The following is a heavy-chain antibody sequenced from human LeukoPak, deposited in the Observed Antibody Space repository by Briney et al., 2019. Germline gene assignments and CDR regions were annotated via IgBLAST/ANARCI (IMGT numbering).Heavy chain of an antibody. D-gene: IGHD5-18*01. CDR1: GFTFSSNG. V-gene: IGHV3-33*01. CDR3: ARDQLAIQLWLGHPHF. CDR2: IWDDGSNK. Sequence: GGSLRLSCAASGFTFSSNGMDWVRQAPGKGLEWVAVIWDDGSNKYYADSVKGRFTISRDNSKNTLYLQMNSLRAEDTAVYYCARDQLAIQLWLGHPHFWGQGTLVTVSA. J-gene: IGHJ4*02.